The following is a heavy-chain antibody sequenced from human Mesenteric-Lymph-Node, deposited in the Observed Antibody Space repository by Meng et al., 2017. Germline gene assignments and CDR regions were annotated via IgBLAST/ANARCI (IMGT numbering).Heavy chain of an antibody. Sequence: GESLKISCAASGFSFSSSWMTWVRQAPGKGLEWVGRIRSKANSYATAYAASVKGRFTISRDDSKNTAYLQMNSLKTEDTAVYYCTRPPYGSGQNGGYYYGMDVWGQGTTVTVSS. V-gene: IGHV3-73*01. CDR3: TRPPYGSGQNGGYYYGMDV. J-gene: IGHJ6*02. CDR1: GFSFSSSW. CDR2: IRSKANSYAT. D-gene: IGHD3-10*01.